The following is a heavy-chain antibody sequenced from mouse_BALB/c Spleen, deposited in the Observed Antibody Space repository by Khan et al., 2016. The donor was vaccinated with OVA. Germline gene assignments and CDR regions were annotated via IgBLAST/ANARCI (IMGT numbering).Heavy chain of an antibody. Sequence: QVRLQQSGPDLVAPSQSLSITCTVSGFSLTSYAIHWVRQPPGKGLEWLVVIWSDGSTTYNSALKSRLSISQDNSKSQVFLKINSLQTDDTAMDCFARHQFPLSMDSWGQGTSVTVSS. J-gene: IGHJ4*01. CDR2: IWSDGST. CDR1: GFSLTSYA. V-gene: IGHV2-6-2*01. CDR3: ARHQFPLSMDS.